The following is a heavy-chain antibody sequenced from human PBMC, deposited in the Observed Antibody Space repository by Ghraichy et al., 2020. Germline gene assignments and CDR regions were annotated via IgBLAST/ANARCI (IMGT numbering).Heavy chain of an antibody. CDR2: IDNSGWTT. D-gene: IGHD2-15*01. CDR1: GFTFSDYY. Sequence: GGSLRLSCAASGFTFSDYYMSWIRLAPGKGLQWVSYIDNSGWTTTYADSVKGRFTVSRDNAENSLDLQMNSLRVEDTALYYCARGRHGGNPDDAFDMWGQGTVVTVSS. J-gene: IGHJ3*02. V-gene: IGHV3-11*01. CDR3: ARGRHGGNPDDAFDM.